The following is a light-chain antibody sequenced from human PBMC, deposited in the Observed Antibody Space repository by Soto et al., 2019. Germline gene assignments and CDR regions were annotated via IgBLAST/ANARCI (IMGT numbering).Light chain of an antibody. V-gene: IGKV3-15*01. CDR1: QNIYSN. CDR3: QQYNNWPPIT. Sequence: IEMRRSPATLSVSPREIANLSCRVSQNIYSNVAWYLQRPGQCPRLLIYGESTRAPGILARLSGSGSGKEFTLNISSLQSEDFAVYYCQQYNNWPPITFGQGTRLEIK. CDR2: GES. J-gene: IGKJ5*01.